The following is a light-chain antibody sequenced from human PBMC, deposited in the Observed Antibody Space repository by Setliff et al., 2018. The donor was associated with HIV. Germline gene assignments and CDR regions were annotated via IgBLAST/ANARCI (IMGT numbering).Light chain of an antibody. CDR1: SRDVGGSNH. Sequence: QSALAQPASVSGSPGQSITISCTGTSRDVGGSNHVSWYQQHPGKAPKLMIYDVSKRPSGVSNRFSGSKSGNTASLTISGLQAEDEADYYCSSYISSSTIFGGGTKVTVL. J-gene: IGLJ2*01. CDR2: DVS. CDR3: SSYISSSTI. V-gene: IGLV2-14*03.